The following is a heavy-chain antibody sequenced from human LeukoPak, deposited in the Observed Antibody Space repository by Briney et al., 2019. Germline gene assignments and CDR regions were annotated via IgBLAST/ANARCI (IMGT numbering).Heavy chain of an antibody. CDR2: IIPIFGTA. V-gene: IGHV1-69*13. D-gene: IGHD3-22*01. J-gene: IGHJ4*02. CDR3: ARDGGVDYYDSSGRIFDY. Sequence: VASVKVSCKASGGTFSSYAISWVRQAPGQGLEWMGGIIPIFGTANYAQKFQGRVTITADESTSTAYMELSSLRSEDTAVYYCARDGGVDYYDSSGRIFDYWGQGTLVTVSS. CDR1: GGTFSSYA.